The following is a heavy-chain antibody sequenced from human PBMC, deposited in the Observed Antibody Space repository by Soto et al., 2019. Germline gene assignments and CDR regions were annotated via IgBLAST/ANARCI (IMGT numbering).Heavy chain of an antibody. Sequence: SETLSLTCAVSSGSISSSNWWSWVRQPPGKGLEWIGEIYHSGSTNYNPSLKGRVTISVDKSKNQFSLKLSSVTAADTAVYYCAKEADNGSGSFPHPRIFDYWGQGTLVT. D-gene: IGHD3-10*01. CDR1: SGSISSSNW. V-gene: IGHV4-4*02. CDR3: AKEADNGSGSFPHPRIFDY. J-gene: IGHJ4*02. CDR2: IYHSGST.